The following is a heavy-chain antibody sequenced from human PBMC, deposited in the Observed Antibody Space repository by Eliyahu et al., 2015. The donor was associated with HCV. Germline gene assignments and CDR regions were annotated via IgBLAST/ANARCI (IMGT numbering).Heavy chain of an antibody. CDR3: AREGGVYYDSSGSWAFDY. CDR1: GGTFSSYT. Sequence: QVQLVQSGAEVKKPGSSVKVSCKASGGTFSSYTISWVRQAPGQGLEWMGRIIPILGIANYAQKFQGRVTITADKSTSTAYMELSSLRSEDTAVYYCAREGGVYYDSSGSWAFDYWGQGTLVTVSS. D-gene: IGHD3-22*01. J-gene: IGHJ4*02. V-gene: IGHV1-69*08. CDR2: IIPILGIA.